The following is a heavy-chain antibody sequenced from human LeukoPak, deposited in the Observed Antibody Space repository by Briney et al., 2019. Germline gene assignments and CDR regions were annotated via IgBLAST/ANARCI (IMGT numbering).Heavy chain of an antibody. CDR2: IYLRGNT. CDR1: GGSISSSNW. Sequence: ASETLFLTCAISGGSISSSNWWTWVRQPPGKGLEWVGEIYLRGNTNYNPSLESRATISVDESKTQLSLRLESVTAADTAVYYCARGTITTVTDSWGPGTLVTVSS. J-gene: IGHJ4*02. D-gene: IGHD4-17*01. CDR3: ARGTITTVTDS. V-gene: IGHV4-4*02.